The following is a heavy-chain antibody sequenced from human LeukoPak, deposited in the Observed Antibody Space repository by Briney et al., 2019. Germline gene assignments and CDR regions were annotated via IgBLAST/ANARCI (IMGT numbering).Heavy chain of an antibody. J-gene: IGHJ5*02. CDR1: GFTFSSYG. Sequence: GGSLRLSCAASGFTFSSYGMHWVRQAPGKGLEWVAVISYDGSNKYYADSVKGRFTISRDNSKNTLYLQMNSLRAEDTAVYYCAKGRGFDWLFRLDHQLQLFDPWGQGTLVTVSS. V-gene: IGHV3-30*18. CDR2: ISYDGSNK. CDR3: AKGRGFDWLFRLDHQLQLFDP. D-gene: IGHD3-9*01.